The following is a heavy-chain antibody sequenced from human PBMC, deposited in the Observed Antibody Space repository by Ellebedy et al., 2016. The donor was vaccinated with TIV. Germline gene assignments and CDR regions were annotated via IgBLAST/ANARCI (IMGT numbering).Heavy chain of an antibody. CDR2: INTNTGNP. Sequence: AASVMVSCKASGYTFTNYALNWVRQAPAQGLEWMGWINTNTGNPTYAQGFTGRFVFSLDTSVTTAYLQITILKAEDTAVYYCAHLKSYLSSSGSYYNWYFDYWGQGTLVTVSS. CDR1: GYTFTNYA. J-gene: IGHJ4*02. V-gene: IGHV7-4-1*02. CDR3: AHLKSYLSSSGSYYNWYFDY. D-gene: IGHD3-10*01.